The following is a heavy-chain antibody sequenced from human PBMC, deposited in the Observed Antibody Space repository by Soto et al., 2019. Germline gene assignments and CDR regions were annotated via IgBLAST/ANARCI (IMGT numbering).Heavy chain of an antibody. Sequence: SETLSLTCTVSGGSIRSYYWSWIRQPPGKGLEWIGYIYYSGSTNYNPSLKSRVTISVDTSKNQFSLKLSSVTAADTAVYYCARRYGSAIDYWGQGTLVTSPQ. CDR3: ARRYGSAIDY. J-gene: IGHJ4*02. CDR2: IYYSGST. CDR1: GGSIRSYY. D-gene: IGHD1-26*01. V-gene: IGHV4-59*08.